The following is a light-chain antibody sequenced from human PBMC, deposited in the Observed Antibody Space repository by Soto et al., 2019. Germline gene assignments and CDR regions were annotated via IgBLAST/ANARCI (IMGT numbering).Light chain of an antibody. J-gene: IGKJ2*01. CDR1: QSVSSSY. CDR3: QQYGISPYT. CDR2: GAS. V-gene: IGKV3-20*01. Sequence: EIVLTQSPGTLSLSPGESATLSCRASQSVSSSYLAWYQQKPGQAPRLLIYGASSRATGIPDRFSGSWSGTDFTLTISRLEPEDFSVYYCQQYGISPYTFGQGTKLEIK.